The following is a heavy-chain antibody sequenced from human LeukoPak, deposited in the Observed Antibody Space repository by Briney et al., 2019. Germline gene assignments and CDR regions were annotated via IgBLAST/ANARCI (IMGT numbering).Heavy chain of an antibody. V-gene: IGHV4-34*01. CDR2: INHSGST. J-gene: IGHJ5*02. D-gene: IGHD3-22*01. CDR1: GGSFSGYY. Sequence: SETLSLTCAVYGGSFSGYYWSWIRQPPGKGLEWIGEINHSGSTNYNPSLKSRVTISVDTSKNQFSLKLSSVTAADTAVYYCARGKLTYYYDSSGYYTANWFGPWGQGTLVTVSS. CDR3: ARGKLTYYYDSSGYYTANWFGP.